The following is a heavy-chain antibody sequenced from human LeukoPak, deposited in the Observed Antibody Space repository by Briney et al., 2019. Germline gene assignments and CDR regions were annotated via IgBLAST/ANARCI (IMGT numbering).Heavy chain of an antibody. CDR2: KSAYNGKT. V-gene: IGHV1-18*04. CDR3: ARGITIYGVVTPEAFDI. CDR1: GYTFTGYY. Sequence: GASVKVSCKASGYTFTGYYMHWVRQAPGQGLEWMGWKSAYNGKTNYAQKFQGRVTMTTDASTSTAYMELRRLRSDDTAVYFCARGITIYGVVTPEAFDIWGQGTMVTVSS. J-gene: IGHJ3*02. D-gene: IGHD3-3*01.